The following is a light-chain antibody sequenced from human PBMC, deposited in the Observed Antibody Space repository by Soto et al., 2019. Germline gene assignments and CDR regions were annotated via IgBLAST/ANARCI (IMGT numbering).Light chain of an antibody. CDR2: DVS. CDR3: SSYTSSTTLV. CDR1: SSDVGGYKY. J-gene: IGLJ2*01. Sequence: QSALTQPASVSGSPGQSITISCTGTSSDVGGYKYVSWYQQHPGKAPKLMIYDVSNRPSGVSNRFSGSKSGNTASLTISGRHAEDEADYYCSSYTSSTTLVFGGGTKLTVL. V-gene: IGLV2-14*03.